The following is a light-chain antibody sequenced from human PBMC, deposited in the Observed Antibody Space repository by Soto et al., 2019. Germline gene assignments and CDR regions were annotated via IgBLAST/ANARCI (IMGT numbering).Light chain of an antibody. J-gene: IGLJ1*01. CDR1: SSDVGSYIR. V-gene: IGLV2-18*02. CDR2: EVS. Sequence: QSVLTQPPSVSGSPGQSVAISCTGTSSDVGSYIRVSWYQQPPGAAPKLMIYEVSNRPSGVPDRFSGSKSGNTASLTISGLQAEDEADYYCNSYTGSSTYVFGTGTKVTVL. CDR3: NSYTGSSTYV.